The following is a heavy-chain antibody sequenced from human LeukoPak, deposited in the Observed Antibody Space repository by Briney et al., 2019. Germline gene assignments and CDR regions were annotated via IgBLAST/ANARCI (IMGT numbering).Heavy chain of an antibody. V-gene: IGHV3-23*01. CDR2: ISGRSGST. CDR3: ARDNYSYRLDL. CDR1: GFTFSTSA. D-gene: IGHD2-21*01. J-gene: IGHJ5*02. Sequence: PGGSLRLSCAASGFTFSTSAMSWVRQAPGKGLEWVSGISGRSGSTYCADSVKGRFTISRDNSKNTLYLHMNSLRAEDTAIYYCARDNYSYRLDLWGQGTLVTVSS.